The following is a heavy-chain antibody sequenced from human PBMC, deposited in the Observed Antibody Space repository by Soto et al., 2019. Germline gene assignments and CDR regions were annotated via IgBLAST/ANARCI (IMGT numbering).Heavy chain of an antibody. V-gene: IGHV3-11*01. J-gene: IGHJ4*01. CDR3: ATSSGALAASFPYYFDY. CDR2: ISSGSSTI. Sequence: QVQLVESGGGLGKPGGSLRLSCAAAGFRFSDHYMTWIRQAPGKGLEWVSYISSGSSTIYYAHSVKGRFTISRDNAKNSLNLQMNSLRAEDTAVYYCATSSGALAASFPYYFDYWGHGTLVTVSS. CDR1: GFRFSDHY. D-gene: IGHD6-19*01.